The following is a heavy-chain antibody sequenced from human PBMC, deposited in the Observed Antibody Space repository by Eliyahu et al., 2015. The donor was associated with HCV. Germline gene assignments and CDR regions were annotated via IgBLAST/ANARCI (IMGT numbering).Heavy chain of an antibody. Sequence: QVQLVESGGGVVQPGRSLRLXCAAXGXTFXSYGMHWVRQAPGKGLEGVAVISYDGSNKYYADSVKGRFTISRDNSKNTLYLQMNSLRAEDTAVYYCAKAFFGVVIMPFFDYWGQGTLVTVSS. V-gene: IGHV3-30*18. J-gene: IGHJ4*02. CDR1: GXTFXSYG. D-gene: IGHD3-3*01. CDR2: ISYDGSNK. CDR3: AKAFFGVVIMPFFDY.